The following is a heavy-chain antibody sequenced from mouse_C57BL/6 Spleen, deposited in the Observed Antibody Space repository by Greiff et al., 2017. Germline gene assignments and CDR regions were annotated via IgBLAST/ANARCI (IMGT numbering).Heavy chain of an antibody. J-gene: IGHJ1*03. CDR1: GYTFTSYW. CDR3: ARSGYYDYDRYFDV. CDR2: IHPNSGST. D-gene: IGHD2-4*01. V-gene: IGHV1-64*01. Sequence: QVQLQQPGAELVKPGASVKLSCKASGYTFTSYWLHWVKQRPGQGLEWIGMIHPNSGSTNYNEKFKSKATLTVDKSSSTAYMQLSSLTSEDSAVYYCARSGYYDYDRYFDVWGTGTTVTVSS.